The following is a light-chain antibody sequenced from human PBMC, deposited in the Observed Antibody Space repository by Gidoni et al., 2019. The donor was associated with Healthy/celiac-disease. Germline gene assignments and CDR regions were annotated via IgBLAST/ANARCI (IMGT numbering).Light chain of an antibody. CDR1: QSVSSSY. CDR3: QRYGSSPRT. J-gene: IGKJ1*01. Sequence: EIALTQPPGTLSLSPGERATLSCRARQSVSSSYLAWYQQKPGQAPRLLIYGASGRATGIPDRFSGSGSGTDFTLTISRLEPEDFAVYYCQRYGSSPRTFGQGTKVEIK. V-gene: IGKV3-20*01. CDR2: GAS.